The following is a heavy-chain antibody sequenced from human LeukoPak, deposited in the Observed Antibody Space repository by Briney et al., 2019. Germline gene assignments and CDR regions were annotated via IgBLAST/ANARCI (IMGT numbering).Heavy chain of an antibody. CDR1: GGSISSDY. D-gene: IGHD1-26*01. J-gene: IGHJ5*02. Sequence: SETLSLTCTVSGGSISSDYWSWLRQPPAKGLEWIGYIYYSGSTNYNPSTNYNPSLQSRVTISLDTSKNQFSLRLTSVTAADTAVYYCARFRRGTYGNWFDPWGQGTLVTVSS. CDR2: IYYSGST. V-gene: IGHV4-59*01. CDR3: ARFRRGTYGNWFDP.